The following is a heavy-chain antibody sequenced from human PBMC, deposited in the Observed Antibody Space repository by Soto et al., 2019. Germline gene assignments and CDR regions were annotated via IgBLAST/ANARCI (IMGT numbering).Heavy chain of an antibody. CDR3: VQGASTAHQPLDS. J-gene: IGHJ4*02. CDR2: ISGDGNDK. Sequence: QVQLVESGGSVVQPGRSLRLSCAASGFLFGNFGMHWVRRAPGEGLEWVATISGDGNDKYYPDSMKGRFTISRDNFNNTLYLQLNSLRPEDTAVYHCVQGASTAHQPLDSWGQGVLVTVSS. CDR1: GFLFGNFG. D-gene: IGHD1-26*01. V-gene: IGHV3-30*03.